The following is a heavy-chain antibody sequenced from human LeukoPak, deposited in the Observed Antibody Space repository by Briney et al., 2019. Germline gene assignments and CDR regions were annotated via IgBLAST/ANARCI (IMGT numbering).Heavy chain of an antibody. CDR2: TYYRSKWYN. D-gene: IGHD6-19*01. J-gene: IGHJ4*02. Sequence: SQTLSLTCAISGDSVSSNSAAWNWIRQSPSRGLEWLGRTYYRSKWYNDYAVSVKIRITINPDTSKNQFSLQLNSVTPEDTAVYYCAREAGSRNKSPNYFDYWGQGTLVTVSS. V-gene: IGHV6-1*01. CDR3: AREAGSRNKSPNYFDY. CDR1: GDSVSSNSAA.